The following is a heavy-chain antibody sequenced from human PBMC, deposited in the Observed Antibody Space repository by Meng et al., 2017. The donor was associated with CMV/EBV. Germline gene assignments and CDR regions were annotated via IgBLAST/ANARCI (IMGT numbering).Heavy chain of an antibody. D-gene: IGHD3-3*01. CDR3: ASRIEGYYDFWSGYYTDYYYYGMDV. CDR1: GFTFSSYS. V-gene: IGHV3-21*01. J-gene: IGHJ6*02. CDR2: ISSSSSYI. Sequence: GESLKISCAASGFTFSSYSMNWVRQAPGKGLEWVSSISSSSSYIYYADSVKGRFTISRDNAKNSLYLQMNSLRAEDTAVYYCASRIEGYYDFWSGYYTDYYYYGMDVWGQGTTVTV.